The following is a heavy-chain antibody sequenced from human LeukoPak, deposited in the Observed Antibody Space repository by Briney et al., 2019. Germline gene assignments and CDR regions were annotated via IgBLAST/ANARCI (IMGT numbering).Heavy chain of an antibody. CDR3: AREDRFNGFNY. D-gene: IGHD3-3*01. CDR1: GFTFSAYW. V-gene: IGHV3-7*01. J-gene: IGHJ4*02. Sequence: GGSLRLSCAASGFTFSAYWMSWVRQAPGKGPEWVANIKEDSSDKKYVDSVKGRFTISRDNAKNSLYLQMNSLRVEDTAVYYCAREDRFNGFNYCGRGTLVTVSS. CDR2: IKEDSSDK.